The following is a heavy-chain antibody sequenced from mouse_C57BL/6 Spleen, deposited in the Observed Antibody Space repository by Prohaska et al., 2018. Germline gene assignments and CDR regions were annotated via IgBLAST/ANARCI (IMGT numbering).Heavy chain of an antibody. D-gene: IGHD2-5*01. CDR2: IHPSDSDT. CDR3: ANAYCSNTQSMDY. J-gene: IGHJ4*01. Sequence: QDQMQQPGAELVTPGASVKVSCKASGYTFTSYWMHWVKQRPGQGIEWIGRIHPSDSDTNYNQKFKGKATLTADKSSSTAYMQLSSLSSKDSAVYHCANAYCSNTQSMDYWGQGTSVTFSS. CDR1: GYTFTSYW. V-gene: IGHV1-74*01.